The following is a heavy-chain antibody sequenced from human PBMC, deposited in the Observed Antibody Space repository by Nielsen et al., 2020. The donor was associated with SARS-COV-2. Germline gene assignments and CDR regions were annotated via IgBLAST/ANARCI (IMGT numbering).Heavy chain of an antibody. Sequence: GESLKISCAASGFTFSRYGMHWVRQAPGKGLEWVAVISYDGSNKYYADSVKGRFTISRDNSKNTLYLQMNSLRAEDTAVYYCAKDGPRVNSGSYDYYYYMDVWGKGTTVTVSS. J-gene: IGHJ6*03. D-gene: IGHD1-26*01. CDR2: ISYDGSNK. V-gene: IGHV3-30*18. CDR1: GFTFSRYG. CDR3: AKDGPRVNSGSYDYYYYMDV.